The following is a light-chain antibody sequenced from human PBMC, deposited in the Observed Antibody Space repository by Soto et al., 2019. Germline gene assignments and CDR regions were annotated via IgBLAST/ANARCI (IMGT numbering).Light chain of an antibody. V-gene: IGKV1-5*03. CDR1: QSISTW. Sequence: DIQMTQSPSTLSASVGDRVTITCRASQSISTWLAWYQQKPGKAPKLLIYKASSLESGVPSRFSGCGSGTEFTLTISSLQPDDFATYYCKQYNTYWLTFGGGTTVEIK. CDR3: KQYNTYWLT. J-gene: IGKJ4*01. CDR2: KAS.